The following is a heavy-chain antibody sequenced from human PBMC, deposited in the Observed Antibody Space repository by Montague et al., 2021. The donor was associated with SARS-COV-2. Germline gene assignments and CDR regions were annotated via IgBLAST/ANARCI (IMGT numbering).Heavy chain of an antibody. D-gene: IGHD5-24*01. J-gene: IGHJ4*02. CDR1: GGSISSYY. V-gene: IGHV4-59*01. Sequence: ETLSLTCTVSGGSISSYYWSWIRQPPGKGLEWIGYIYYSGSTNYNPSLKSRVTISVDTSKNQFSLKLSSVTAADTAVYYCARVFPRWLQFDPYFDYWGQGALVAVSS. CDR2: IYYSGST. CDR3: ARVFPRWLQFDPYFDY.